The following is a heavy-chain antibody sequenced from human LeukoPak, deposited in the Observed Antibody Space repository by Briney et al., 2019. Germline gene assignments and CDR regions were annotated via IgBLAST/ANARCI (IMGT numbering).Heavy chain of an antibody. CDR1: GGSVSSGSYY. J-gene: IGHJ4*02. CDR2: INHSGST. Sequence: PSETLSLTCTVSGGSVSSGSYYWSWIRQPPGKGLEWIGEINHSGSTNYNPSLKSRVTISVDTSKNQFSLKLSSVTAADTAVYYCARPSSSWGQGTLVTVSS. V-gene: IGHV4-61*01. CDR3: ARPSSS. D-gene: IGHD6-13*01.